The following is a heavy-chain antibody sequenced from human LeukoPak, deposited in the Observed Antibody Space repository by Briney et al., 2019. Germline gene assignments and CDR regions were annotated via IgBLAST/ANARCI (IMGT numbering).Heavy chain of an antibody. V-gene: IGHV1-69*10. Sequence: SVTVSCKASGGTFSSYATSWVRQAPGQGLEWMGGIIPILGIANYAQKFQGRVTITADKSTSTAYMELSSLRSEDTAVYYCARGLRLGSGSYYKDYYYYYGMDVWGQGTTVTVSS. D-gene: IGHD3-10*01. J-gene: IGHJ6*02. CDR2: IIPILGIA. CDR3: ARGLRLGSGSYYKDYYYYYGMDV. CDR1: GGTFSSYA.